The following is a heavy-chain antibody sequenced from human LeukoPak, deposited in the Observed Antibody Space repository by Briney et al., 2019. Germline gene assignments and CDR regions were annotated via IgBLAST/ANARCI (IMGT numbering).Heavy chain of an antibody. CDR3: ARVATVSPKMATNPNPHFDY. V-gene: IGHV3-48*04. D-gene: IGHD5-24*01. CDR2: ISSSSSTI. CDR1: GFTFSSYS. J-gene: IGHJ4*02. Sequence: GGSLRLSCAASGFTFSSYSMNWVRQAPGKGLEWVSYISSSSSTIYYADSVKGRFTISRDNAKNSLYLQMNSLRAEDTAVYYCARVATVSPKMATNPNPHFDYWGQGTLVTVSS.